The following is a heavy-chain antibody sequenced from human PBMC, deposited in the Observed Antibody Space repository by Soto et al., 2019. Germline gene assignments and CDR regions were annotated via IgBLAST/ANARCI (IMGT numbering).Heavy chain of an antibody. CDR3: AREETAWPLAYGLDV. D-gene: IGHD2-21*02. J-gene: IGHJ6*02. V-gene: IGHV3-21*01. CDR2: IGRRSDT. Sequence: GGSLRLSCEASGFSFSTYSMHWVRQAPGKGLEWVSSIGRRSDTYYADSVKGRFTISRDNAKNSVSLQMNSLRDEDTAVYYCAREETAWPLAYGLDVWGQGTTVTVSS. CDR1: GFSFSTYS.